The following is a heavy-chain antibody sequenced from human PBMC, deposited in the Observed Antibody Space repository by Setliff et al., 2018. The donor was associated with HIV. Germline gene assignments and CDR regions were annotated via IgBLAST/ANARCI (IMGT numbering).Heavy chain of an antibody. Sequence: GESLKISCHLSGYSLVDFWIGWVRQMPGKGLEWMGIVWPDDSDTRYSPSFQGQVTISADKTTNTAYLQWSSLKASDTAMYFCARLLDNSGGWPFDYWGQGTLVTVSS. CDR3: ARLLDNSGGWPFDY. V-gene: IGHV5-51*01. D-gene: IGHD6-19*01. CDR2: VWPDDSDT. CDR1: GYSLVDFW. J-gene: IGHJ4*02.